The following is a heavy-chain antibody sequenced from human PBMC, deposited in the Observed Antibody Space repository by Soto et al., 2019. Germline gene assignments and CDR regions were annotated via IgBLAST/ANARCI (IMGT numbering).Heavy chain of an antibody. Sequence: ASVKVSCKVSGYTLTELSMHWVRQAPGKGLEWMGGFDPEDGETIYAPKFQGRVTMTEDTSTDTAYMELSRLRSEDTAVYYCATWGASKLGEYYYYYYGMDVWGQGTTVTVSS. CDR1: GYTLTELS. CDR3: ATWGASKLGEYYYYYYGMDV. CDR2: FDPEDGET. J-gene: IGHJ6*02. V-gene: IGHV1-24*01. D-gene: IGHD3-16*01.